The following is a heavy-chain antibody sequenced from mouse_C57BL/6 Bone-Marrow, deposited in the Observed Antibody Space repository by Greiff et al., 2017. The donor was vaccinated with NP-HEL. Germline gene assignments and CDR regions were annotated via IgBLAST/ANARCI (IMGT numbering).Heavy chain of an antibody. CDR2: IDPSDSYT. CDR1: GYTFTSYW. V-gene: IGHV1-59*01. D-gene: IGHD2-3*01. CDR3: AREGDDGYYADY. Sequence: QVQLQQLGAELVRPGTSVKLSCKASGYTFTSYWMHWVKQRPGQGLEWIGVIDPSDSYTNYNQKFKGKATLTVDTSSSTAYMQLSSLTSEDSAVYYCAREGDDGYYADYWGQGTTLTVSS. J-gene: IGHJ2*01.